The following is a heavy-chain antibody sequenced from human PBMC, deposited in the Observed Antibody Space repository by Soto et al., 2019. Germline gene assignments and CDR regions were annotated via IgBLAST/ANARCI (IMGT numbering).Heavy chain of an antibody. D-gene: IGHD2-2*01. V-gene: IGHV1-69*06. CDR1: RGTFGNYA. CDR2: IMPVFGTV. CDR3: ARVSVPGIYGEDV. J-gene: IGHJ6*02. Sequence: QVQLVQSGAEVKKPGSSVKVSCKASRGTFGNYAISWVRQAPGQGLEWMGGIMPVFGTVNYAQKFQGRVTTSADKFTNRASMELRSLRSEHTAIYYCARVSVPGIYGEDVWGQGTTVTVSS.